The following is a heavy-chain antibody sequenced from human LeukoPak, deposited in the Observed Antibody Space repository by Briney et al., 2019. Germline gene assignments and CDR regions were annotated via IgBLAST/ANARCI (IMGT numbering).Heavy chain of an antibody. J-gene: IGHJ5*02. V-gene: IGHV3-30-3*01. CDR1: GFTFSSYA. Sequence: PGGSLRLSCAASGFTFSSYAMHWVRQAPGKGLEWVAVISYDGSNKYYADSVKGRFTISRDNSKNTLYLQMNSLRAEDTAVYYCARKQYYYDANYGWFGPWGQGTQVTVSS. D-gene: IGHD3-22*01. CDR2: ISYDGSNK. CDR3: ARKQYYYDANYGWFGP.